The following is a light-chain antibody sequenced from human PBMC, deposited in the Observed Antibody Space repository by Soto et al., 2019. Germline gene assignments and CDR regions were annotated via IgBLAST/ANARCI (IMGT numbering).Light chain of an antibody. Sequence: EIVLTQSPGTLSLSPGERATLSCRASQSVTKSLAWYQQKPGQAPRLLIYGASSRATGIPDRFSGSGSGTDCTLTISRLEPEDFAVYYCQQYGGSPRTFGQGTKVE. V-gene: IGKV3-20*01. CDR3: QQYGGSPRT. CDR1: QSVTKS. CDR2: GAS. J-gene: IGKJ1*01.